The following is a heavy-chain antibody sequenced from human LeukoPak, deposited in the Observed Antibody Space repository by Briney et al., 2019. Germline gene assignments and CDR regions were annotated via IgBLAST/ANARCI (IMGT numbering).Heavy chain of an antibody. D-gene: IGHD4-11*01. V-gene: IGHV3-23*01. J-gene: IGHJ4*02. Sequence: GGSLRLSCAASGFTFSSYAMSWVRQAPGRGLEWVSAISGSGGSTYYADSVKGRFTISRDNAKNSLYLQMNSLRAEDTAVYYCAYSNSFDYWGQGTLVTVSS. CDR2: ISGSGGST. CDR1: GFTFSSYA. CDR3: AYSNSFDY.